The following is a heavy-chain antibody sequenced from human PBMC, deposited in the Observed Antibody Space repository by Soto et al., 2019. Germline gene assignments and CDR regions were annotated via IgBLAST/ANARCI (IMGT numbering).Heavy chain of an antibody. CDR2: IKQDGSEK. V-gene: IGHV3-7*01. CDR3: ARVRWNWNSKDVAFDI. CDR1: GFTFSSYW. J-gene: IGHJ3*02. D-gene: IGHD1-7*01. Sequence: EVQLVESGGGLVQPGGSLRLSCAASGFTFSSYWMSWVRQAPGKGLEWVANIKQDGSEKYYVDSVKGRFTISRDNAKNSLYLQMNSLRAEDTAVYYCARVRWNWNSKDVAFDIWGQGTIVTVSS.